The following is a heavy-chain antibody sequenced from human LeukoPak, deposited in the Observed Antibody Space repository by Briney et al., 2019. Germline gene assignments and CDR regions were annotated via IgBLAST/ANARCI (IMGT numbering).Heavy chain of an antibody. CDR2: IYYGGST. V-gene: IGHV4-59*11. CDR3: ARDLRGYYYDSSGYSRFRFDP. CDR1: GGSINNHY. Sequence: SETLSLTCSVPGGSINNHYWSWIRQPPGKGLEWIGYIYYGGSTNYNPSLKSRVTISVDTSKNQFSLKLSSVTAADTAVYYCARDLRGYYYDSSGYSRFRFDPWGQGTLVTVSS. D-gene: IGHD3-22*01. J-gene: IGHJ5*02.